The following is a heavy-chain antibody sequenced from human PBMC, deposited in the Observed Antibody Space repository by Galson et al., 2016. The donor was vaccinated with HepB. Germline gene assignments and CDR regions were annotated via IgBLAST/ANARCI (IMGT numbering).Heavy chain of an antibody. CDR1: GFTLSNYW. J-gene: IGHJ6*02. V-gene: IGHV3-7*01. CDR3: VKVGDSSGWVVEGGANYHYYGLDV. CDR2: INQDESEK. D-gene: IGHD6-19*01. Sequence: SLRLSCAASGFTLSNYWMSWVRQAPGKGLEWLANINQDESEKNYVDSVKGRFTVSRDNPKNSLFLQVNSLRAGDTAVYYCVKVGDSSGWVVEGGANYHYYGLDVWGQGTTVTVAS.